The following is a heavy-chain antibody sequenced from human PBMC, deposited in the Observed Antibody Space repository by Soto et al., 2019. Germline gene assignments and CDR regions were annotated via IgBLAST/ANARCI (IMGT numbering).Heavy chain of an antibody. CDR3: ARSDTAMQIFDY. Sequence: PGESLKISCKGSGYSFTSYWSGWVRHMPGKGLEWMGIIYPGDSDTRYSPSFQGQVTISADKSISTAYLQWSSLKASDTVMYYCARSDTAMQIFDYWGQGTLVTVSS. J-gene: IGHJ4*02. CDR2: IYPGDSDT. V-gene: IGHV5-51*01. D-gene: IGHD5-18*01. CDR1: GYSFTSYW.